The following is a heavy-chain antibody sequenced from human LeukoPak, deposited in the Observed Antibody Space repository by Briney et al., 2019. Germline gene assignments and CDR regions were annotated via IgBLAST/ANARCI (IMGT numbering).Heavy chain of an antibody. J-gene: IGHJ6*02. Sequence: PGGSLRLSCAASGFTFSSYSMNWVRQAPGKGLEWVSSISSSSSYIYYADSVKGRFTISRDNAKNSLYLQMNSLRAEDTAVYYCARWGRGYDEPHYYGMDVWGQGTTVTVSS. D-gene: IGHD5-12*01. CDR1: GFTFSSYS. V-gene: IGHV3-21*01. CDR2: ISSSSSYI. CDR3: ARWGRGYDEPHYYGMDV.